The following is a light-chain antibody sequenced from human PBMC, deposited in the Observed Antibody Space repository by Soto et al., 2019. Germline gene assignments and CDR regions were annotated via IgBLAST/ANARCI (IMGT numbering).Light chain of an antibody. CDR2: DVS. Sequence: QSALTQPASVSGSPGQSITISCTGTSSDVGGYNDVSWYQHHPGKAPKLIIYDVSDRPSGVSNRFSGSKSGNTASLTISGLPAEDEADYYCSSYTSSSTRVFGTGTKLTVL. V-gene: IGLV2-14*03. J-gene: IGLJ1*01. CDR3: SSYTSSSTRV. CDR1: SSDVGGYND.